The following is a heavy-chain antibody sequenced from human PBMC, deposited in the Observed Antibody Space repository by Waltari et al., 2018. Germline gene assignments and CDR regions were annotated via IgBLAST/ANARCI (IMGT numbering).Heavy chain of an antibody. CDR3: AGSRGAYDFWSQSPGYYYYGMDV. D-gene: IGHD3-3*01. J-gene: IGHJ6*02. CDR2: INHSGST. Sequence: QVQLQQWGAGLLKPSETLSLTCAVYGGSFSGYYWSWIRQPPGKGLEWIGEINHSGSTNNNLSTKTRLTISVYSTKNQLYLKLSSVAAADSAVYYCAGSRGAYDFWSQSPGYYYYGMDVWGQGTTVTVSS. CDR1: GGSFSGYY. V-gene: IGHV4-34*01.